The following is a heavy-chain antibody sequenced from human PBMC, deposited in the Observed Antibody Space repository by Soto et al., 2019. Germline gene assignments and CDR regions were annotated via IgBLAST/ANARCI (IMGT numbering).Heavy chain of an antibody. Sequence: GASVKVSCKASGYTFTGYYMHWVRQAPGQGLEWMGWINPNSGGTNYAQKFQGWVTMTRDTSISTAYMELSRPRSDDTAVYYCARGDVKNFWSGYYTSWFDPWGQGTLVTVSS. V-gene: IGHV1-2*04. J-gene: IGHJ5*02. CDR1: GYTFTGYY. CDR2: INPNSGGT. CDR3: ARGDVKNFWSGYYTSWFDP. D-gene: IGHD3-3*01.